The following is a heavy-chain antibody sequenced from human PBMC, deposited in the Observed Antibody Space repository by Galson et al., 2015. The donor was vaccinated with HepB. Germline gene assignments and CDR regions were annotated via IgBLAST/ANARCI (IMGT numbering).Heavy chain of an antibody. CDR1: GGTFSSYA. CDR3: ARGRNYYGSGSAYYYMDV. CDR2: IIPIFGTA. D-gene: IGHD3-10*01. Sequence: SVKVSCKASGGTFSSYAISWVRQAPGQGLEWMGGIIPIFGTANYAQKFQGRVTITADESTSTAYMELSSLRSEDTAVYYCARGRNYYGSGSAYYYMDVWGKGTTVTVSS. V-gene: IGHV1-69*13. J-gene: IGHJ6*03.